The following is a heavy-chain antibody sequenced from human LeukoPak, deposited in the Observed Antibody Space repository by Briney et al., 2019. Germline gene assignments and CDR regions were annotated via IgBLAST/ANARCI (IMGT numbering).Heavy chain of an antibody. CDR1: GYSISSAYY. CDR2: IYHSGST. V-gene: IGHV4-38-2*01. CDR3: ARPRLPYSSSWYPRSYFDY. D-gene: IGHD6-13*01. J-gene: IGHJ4*02. Sequence: SETLSLTCSVSGYSISSAYYWGWVRQPPGKGLEWIGNIYHSGSTYYNPSLKSRVTISVDTSKNQFSLKLSSVTAADTAVYYCARPRLPYSSSWYPRSYFDYWGQGTLVTVSS.